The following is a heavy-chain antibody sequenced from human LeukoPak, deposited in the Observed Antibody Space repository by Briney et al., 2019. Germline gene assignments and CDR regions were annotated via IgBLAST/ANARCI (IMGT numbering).Heavy chain of an antibody. CDR2: ISGSGGST. CDR3: AKGLVVVVVAATHRYFDY. Sequence: PGGSLRLSCAVSGFTFSSYAMSWVRQAPGKGLEWVSAISGSGGSTYYADSVKGRFTISRDNSKNTLYLQMNSLRAEDTAVYYCAKGLVVVVVAATHRYFDYWGQGTLVTVSS. CDR1: GFTFSSYA. J-gene: IGHJ4*02. D-gene: IGHD2-15*01. V-gene: IGHV3-23*01.